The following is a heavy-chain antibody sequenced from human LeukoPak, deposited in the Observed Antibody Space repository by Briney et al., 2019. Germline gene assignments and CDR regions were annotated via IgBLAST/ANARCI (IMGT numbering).Heavy chain of an antibody. J-gene: IGHJ3*02. CDR1: GGSISRYF. Sequence: KPSETLSLTCTVSGGSISRYFWGWIRQPPGKGMEWIWDIFYSGSTNYNPSLKSRVTISVDTSQNHFSLKLSSVTAADTAVYYCARSGPYYDFWSGTRGAFDIWGQGTMVTVSS. CDR2: IFYSGST. V-gene: IGHV4-59*01. CDR3: ARSGPYYDFWSGTRGAFDI. D-gene: IGHD3-3*01.